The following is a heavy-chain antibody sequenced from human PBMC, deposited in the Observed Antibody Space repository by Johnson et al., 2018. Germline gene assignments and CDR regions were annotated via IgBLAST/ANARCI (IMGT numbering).Heavy chain of an antibody. V-gene: IGHV3-15*01. CDR3: PTDIHYYDSSGNAFDI. Sequence: EVQLVESGGGLVKPGGSXRLSCAASGFTFSNAWMSWVRQAPGKGLEWVGRIKRKTDGVTTDYAAPVTGRFTISRDDSKNTLYLQMNSLKTEDTAVYYCPTDIHYYDSSGNAFDIWGQGTMVTVSS. J-gene: IGHJ3*02. D-gene: IGHD3-22*01. CDR1: GFTFSNAW. CDR2: IKRKTDGVTT.